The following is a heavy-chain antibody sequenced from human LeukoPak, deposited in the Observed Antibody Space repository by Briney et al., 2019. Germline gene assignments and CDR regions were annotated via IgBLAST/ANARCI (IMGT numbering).Heavy chain of an antibody. J-gene: IGHJ2*01. D-gene: IGHD3-10*01. CDR2: IYTTGST. Sequence: SETLSLTCTVSGDSISSSSYFWSWIRQPAGKGLEWIGRIYTTGSTNYNPSLKSRVTISVDTSKNQFSLKLSSVTAADTAVYYCARVGSGNFDLWGRGTLVTVSS. CDR3: ARVGSGNFDL. CDR1: GDSISSSSYF. V-gene: IGHV4-61*02.